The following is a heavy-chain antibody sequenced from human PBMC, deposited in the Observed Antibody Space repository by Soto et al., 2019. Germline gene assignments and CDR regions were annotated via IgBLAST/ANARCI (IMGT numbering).Heavy chain of an antibody. CDR2: FYYSGST. J-gene: IGHJ5*02. CDR1: GGSISSGPYS. V-gene: IGHV4-39*07. CDR3: ARDPVDGYAFFDS. Sequence: ETLSLTCTVSGGSISSGPYSWGWIRQPPGKGLEWIGTFYYSGSTNYNPSLESRVTISVDTSKNQFSLKLTSVTAADTAVYWCARDPVDGYAFFDSWGQGALVTVSS. D-gene: IGHD5-12*01.